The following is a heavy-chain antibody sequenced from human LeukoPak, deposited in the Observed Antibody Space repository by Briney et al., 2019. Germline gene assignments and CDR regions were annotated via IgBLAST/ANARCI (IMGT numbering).Heavy chain of an antibody. Sequence: GGSLRLSCAASGFTFSSYSMNWVRQAPGKGLEWVSSISSSSSYIYYADSVKGRFTISRDNAKNSLYLQMNSLRAEDTVVYYCATLTGYYNVAVDYWGQGTLVTVSS. CDR1: GFTFSSYS. CDR2: ISSSSSYI. CDR3: ATLTGYYNVAVDY. D-gene: IGHD3-9*01. V-gene: IGHV3-21*01. J-gene: IGHJ4*02.